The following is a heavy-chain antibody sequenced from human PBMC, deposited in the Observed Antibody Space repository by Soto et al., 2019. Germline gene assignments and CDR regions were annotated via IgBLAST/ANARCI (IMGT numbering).Heavy chain of an antibody. CDR2: ISAYNGNT. Sequence: ASVTVSCKASGYTFTSYGISWVRQAPGQGLEWMGWISAYNGNTNYAQKLQGRVTMTTDTSTSTAYMELRSLRSDDTTVYYCARVQGDPRNPDAFDIWGQGTMVTVSS. CDR1: GYTFTSYG. D-gene: IGHD3-16*01. CDR3: ARVQGDPRNPDAFDI. V-gene: IGHV1-18*01. J-gene: IGHJ3*02.